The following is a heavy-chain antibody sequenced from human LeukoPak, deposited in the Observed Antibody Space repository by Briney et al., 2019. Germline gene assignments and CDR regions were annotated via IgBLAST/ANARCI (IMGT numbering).Heavy chain of an antibody. V-gene: IGHV4-30-4*01. CDR3: ARGSGSLIDAFDI. D-gene: IGHD1-26*01. CDR1: GGSISNVDYY. Sequence: PSETLSLTCTVSGGSISNVDYYWTWIRQPPGKGLEWIGYIYYSGSTNYNPSLKSRVTISVDTSKNQFSLKLSSVTAADTAVYYCARGSGSLIDAFDIWGQGTMVTVSS. J-gene: IGHJ3*02. CDR2: IYYSGST.